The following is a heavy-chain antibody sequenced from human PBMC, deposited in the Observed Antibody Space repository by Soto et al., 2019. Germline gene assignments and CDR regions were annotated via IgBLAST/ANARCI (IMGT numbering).Heavy chain of an antibody. CDR2: ISSNGVSR. V-gene: IGHV3-64D*06. CDR3: VKDRIISGTTGVGP. Sequence: LRLSCSASGFTFSNYPMHWVRQAPWKGLEYVSGISSNGVSRYYADPVKGRFNISRDNSKNTVYLQLSSLRGDDTAVYYCVKDRIISGTTGVGPWGQGTLVTVSS. J-gene: IGHJ5*02. D-gene: IGHD1-1*01. CDR1: GFTFSNYP.